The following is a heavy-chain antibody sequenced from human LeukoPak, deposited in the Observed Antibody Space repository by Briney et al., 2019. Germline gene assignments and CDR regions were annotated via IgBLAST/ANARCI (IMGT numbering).Heavy chain of an antibody. Sequence: GGSLRLSCAASGFTFNTYSMNWVRQAPGKGLEWVSSISSGSSFIYYADSVKGRFTISRDNAKNSLFLQMNSLRAEDTAVYYCARESSGYFYWGQGTLVTVSS. CDR1: GFTFNTYS. CDR3: ARESSGYFY. J-gene: IGHJ4*02. V-gene: IGHV3-21*01. D-gene: IGHD3-22*01. CDR2: ISSGSSFI.